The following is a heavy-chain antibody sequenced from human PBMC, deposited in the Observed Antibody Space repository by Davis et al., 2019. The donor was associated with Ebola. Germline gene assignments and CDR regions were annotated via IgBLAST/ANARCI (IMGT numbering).Heavy chain of an antibody. Sequence: SETLSLTCTVSGDSISSGHYYWSWIRQPPGKGLEWIGNIYYSGSTYYRSSLKSRVIMSINMSRSQFSLRLSSVTAADTAVYYCARLKRDYYDSGGYYLTAFFFDSWGQGTLVTVSS. J-gene: IGHJ4*02. D-gene: IGHD3-22*01. V-gene: IGHV4-30-4*01. CDR2: IYYSGST. CDR1: GDSISSGHYY. CDR3: ARLKRDYYDSGGYYLTAFFFDS.